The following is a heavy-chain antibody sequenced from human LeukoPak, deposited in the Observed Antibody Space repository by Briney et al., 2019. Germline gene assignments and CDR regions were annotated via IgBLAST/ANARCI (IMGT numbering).Heavy chain of an antibody. CDR1: GGSFSSGSYY. CDR2: IYDSGST. J-gene: IGHJ4*02. V-gene: IGHV4-61*03. CDR3: ARLVPGWNFDY. D-gene: IGHD6-13*01. Sequence: SETLSLTCTVSGGSFSSGSYYWSWIRQPPGKGLEWIGYIYDSGSTNYNPSLKSRVTIPVDTSKNHFSLKLTSVTAADTAVYYCARLVPGWNFDYRGQGTLVTVSS.